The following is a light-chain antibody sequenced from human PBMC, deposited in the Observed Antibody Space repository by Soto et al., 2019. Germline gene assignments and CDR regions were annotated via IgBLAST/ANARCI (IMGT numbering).Light chain of an antibody. CDR1: SSDVGGYNY. CDR3: CSYARSSTYV. CDR2: DVS. J-gene: IGLJ1*01. V-gene: IGLV2-14*03. Sequence: QSVLTQPASVSGSPGQSITISCTGTSSDVGGYNYVSWYQHHPGKAPKLMIYDVSNRPSGVSNRFSGSKSGNTASLTISGLQAEDEADYYCCSYARSSTYVFGTGTKVTV.